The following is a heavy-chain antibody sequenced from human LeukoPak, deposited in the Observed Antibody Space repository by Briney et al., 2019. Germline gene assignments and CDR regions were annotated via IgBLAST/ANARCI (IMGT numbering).Heavy chain of an antibody. Sequence: ASVKVSCKASGYTFTSYGISWVRQAPGQGLEWMGWISAYNGNANYAQKLQGRVTMTTDTSTSTAYMELRSLRSDDTAVYYCARVQTYCSSTSCAADYWGQGTLVTVSS. CDR1: GYTFTSYG. D-gene: IGHD2-2*01. J-gene: IGHJ4*02. V-gene: IGHV1-18*01. CDR2: ISAYNGNA. CDR3: ARVQTYCSSTSCAADY.